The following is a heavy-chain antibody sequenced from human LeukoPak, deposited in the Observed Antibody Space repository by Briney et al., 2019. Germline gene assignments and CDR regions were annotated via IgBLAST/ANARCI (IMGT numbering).Heavy chain of an antibody. D-gene: IGHD3/OR15-3a*01. Sequence: PSETLSLTCTVSGGSISSRTYYWAWIRQPPGQGLEWIGNIYYSGNTYYNASLKSQVSISIDTSKNQFSLRLTSVTAADTAVYYCARQTGSGLFILPGGQGTLVTVSS. CDR1: GGSISSRTYY. V-gene: IGHV4-39*01. J-gene: IGHJ4*02. CDR2: IYYSGNT. CDR3: ARQTGSGLFILP.